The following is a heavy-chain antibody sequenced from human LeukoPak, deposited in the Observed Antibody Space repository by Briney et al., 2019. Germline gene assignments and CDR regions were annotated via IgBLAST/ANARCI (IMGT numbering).Heavy chain of an antibody. J-gene: IGHJ6*03. CDR1: GFTFSNYA. CDR3: AKGSVAGTRYYYYCMDV. D-gene: IGHD6-19*01. Sequence: GGSLRLSCAASGFTFSNYAMGWVRQAPGKGPEWVSGISGSGDNTLYADSVKGRFTISGDNSKNTLYLEMNSLRAEDTAIYYCAKGSVAGTRYYYYCMDVWGKGTTVTVSS. V-gene: IGHV3-23*01. CDR2: ISGSGDNT.